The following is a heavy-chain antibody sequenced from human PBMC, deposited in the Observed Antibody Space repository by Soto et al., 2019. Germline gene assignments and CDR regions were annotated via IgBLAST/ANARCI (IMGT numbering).Heavy chain of an antibody. CDR1: GFTFSSYA. V-gene: IGHV3-30-3*01. J-gene: IGHJ6*02. CDR2: ISYDGSNK. D-gene: IGHD1-7*01. Sequence: GGSLRLSCAASGFTFSSYAMHWVRQAPGKGLEWVAVISYDGSNKYYADSVKGRFTISRDNSKNTLYLQMNSLRAEDTAVYYCARDRGTTPYYYGMDVWGQGTTVTVSS. CDR3: ARDRGTTPYYYGMDV.